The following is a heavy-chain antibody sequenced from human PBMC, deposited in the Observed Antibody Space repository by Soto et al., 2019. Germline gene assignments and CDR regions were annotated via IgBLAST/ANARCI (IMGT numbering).Heavy chain of an antibody. J-gene: IGHJ4*02. CDR2: ISNDGSKK. Sequence: QVQLVESGGGVVQPGRSLRLSCAASGFTFSSYAMHWVRQAPGKGLEWVAVISNDGSKKNYADSVKGRFTISRDNSKKTLDLQMNSLRAEDTAVFYCVASGLSFDYWGQGTLVTVST. D-gene: IGHD3-16*02. CDR1: GFTFSSYA. CDR3: VASGLSFDY. V-gene: IGHV3-30-3*01.